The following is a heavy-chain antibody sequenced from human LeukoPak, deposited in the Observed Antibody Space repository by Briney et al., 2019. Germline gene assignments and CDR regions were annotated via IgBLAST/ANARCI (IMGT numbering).Heavy chain of an antibody. J-gene: IGHJ4*02. CDR3: ARVWAACPCFDY. V-gene: IGHV4-39*07. Sequence: SETLSLTCTVSGGSISSSSYYWGWIRQPPGKGLEWIGSIYYSGSTYYNPSLKSRVTISVDTSKNQFSLKLSSVTAADTAVYYCARVWAACPCFDYWGQGTLVTVSS. CDR1: GGSISSSSYY. D-gene: IGHD6-13*01. CDR2: IYYSGST.